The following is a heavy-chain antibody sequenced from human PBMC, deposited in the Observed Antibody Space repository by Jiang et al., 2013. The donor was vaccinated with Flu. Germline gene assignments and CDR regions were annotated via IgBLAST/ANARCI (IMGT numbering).Heavy chain of an antibody. Sequence: SISSYYWSWIRQPPGKGLEWIGYIYYSGSTNYNPSLKSRVTISVDTSKNQFSLKLSSVTAADTAVYYCARDARGLYGNYYYYGMDVWGQGTTVTVSS. CDR2: IYYSGST. V-gene: IGHV4-59*01. J-gene: IGHJ6*02. CDR3: ARDARGLYGNYYYYGMDV. D-gene: IGHD2-8*01. CDR1: SISSYY.